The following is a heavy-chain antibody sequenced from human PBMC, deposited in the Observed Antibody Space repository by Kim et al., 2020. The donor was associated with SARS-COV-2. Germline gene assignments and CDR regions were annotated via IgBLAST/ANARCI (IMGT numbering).Heavy chain of an antibody. J-gene: IGHJ4*02. CDR3: AHLLNRIMITFGGVMDKRDYVDY. V-gene: IGHV2-5*02. CDR2: IYWDDDK. D-gene: IGHD3-16*01. CDR1: GFSLSTSGVG. Sequence: SGPTLVNPTQTLTLTCTFSGFSLSTSGVGVGWIRQPPGKALEWLALIYWDDDKRYSPSLKSRLTITKDTSKNQVVLTMTNMDPVDTATYYCAHLLNRIMITFGGVMDKRDYVDYWGQGTLVTVSS.